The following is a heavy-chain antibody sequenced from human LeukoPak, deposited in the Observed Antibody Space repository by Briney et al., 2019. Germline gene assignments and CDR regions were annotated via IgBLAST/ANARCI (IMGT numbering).Heavy chain of an antibody. CDR1: GYTFTSYY. J-gene: IGHJ4*02. V-gene: IGHV1-46*01. CDR2: INPSGGST. CDR3: AKVSHLDGSGWSRLGY. Sequence: ASVKVSCKASGYTFTSYYMHWVRQAPGQGLEGMGIINPSGGSTSYAQKFQGRVTMTRDTSTSTVYMELSSLRSEDTAVYYCAKVSHLDGSGWSRLGYWGQGTLVTVSS. D-gene: IGHD6-19*01.